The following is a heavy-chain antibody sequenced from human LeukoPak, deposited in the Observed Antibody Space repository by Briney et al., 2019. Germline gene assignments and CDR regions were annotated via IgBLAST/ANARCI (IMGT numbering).Heavy chain of an antibody. J-gene: IGHJ6*04. D-gene: IGHD3-10*01. CDR1: GFTFSSYE. CDR3: AREGLYYYGSGTDGMDV. CDR2: ISSSGSTI. Sequence: HTGGSLRLSCAASGFTFSSYEMNWVRQAPGKGLEWVSYISSSGSTIYYADSVKGRFTISRDNAKNSLYLQMNSLRAEGTAVYYCAREGLYYYGSGTDGMDVWGKGTTVTVSS. V-gene: IGHV3-48*03.